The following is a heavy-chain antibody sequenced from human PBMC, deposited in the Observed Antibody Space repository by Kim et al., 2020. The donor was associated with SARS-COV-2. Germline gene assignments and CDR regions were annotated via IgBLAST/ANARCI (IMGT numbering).Heavy chain of an antibody. V-gene: IGHV3-33*01. CDR1: GLPFSASG. D-gene: IGHD3-16*01. CDR2: IWSDGSKE. J-gene: IGHJ4*02. CDR3: ARDKGERYSDY. Sequence: GGSLRLSCAASGLPFSASGMHWVRQAPGKGLEWVAMIWSDGSKEYYADSVKGRFTISRDNSINTVYLQMNRLRAEDTAVYYCARDKGERYSDYWGQGTLVIVS.